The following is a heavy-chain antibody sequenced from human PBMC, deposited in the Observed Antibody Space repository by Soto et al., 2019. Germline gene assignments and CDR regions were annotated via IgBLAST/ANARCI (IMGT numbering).Heavy chain of an antibody. CDR2: IYYSGST. Sequence: SETLSLTCTVSGGSISSGGYYWSWIRQHPGKGLEWIGYIYYSGSTYYNPSLKSRVTISVDTSKNQFSLKLSSVTAADTAFYYCARGPPCGDYVFAFAYWGQGTLVPVSP. J-gene: IGHJ4*02. CDR1: GGSISSGGYY. CDR3: ARGPPCGDYVFAFAY. D-gene: IGHD4-17*01. V-gene: IGHV4-31*03.